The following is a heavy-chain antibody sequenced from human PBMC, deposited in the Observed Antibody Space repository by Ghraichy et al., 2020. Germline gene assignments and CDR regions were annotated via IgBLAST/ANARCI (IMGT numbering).Heavy chain of an antibody. CDR2: ISWDGGST. J-gene: IGHJ3*02. CDR1: GFTFDDYT. V-gene: IGHV3-43*01. Sequence: GGSLRLSCAASGFTFDDYTMHWVRQAPGKGLEWVSLISWDGGSTYYADSVKGRFTISRDNSKNSLYLQMNSLRTEDTALYYCAKENNGDYGSLAFDIWGQGTMVTVSS. CDR3: AKENNGDYGSLAFDI. D-gene: IGHD4-17*01.